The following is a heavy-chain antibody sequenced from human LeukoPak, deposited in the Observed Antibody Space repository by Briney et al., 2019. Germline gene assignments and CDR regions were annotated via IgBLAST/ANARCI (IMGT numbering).Heavy chain of an antibody. CDR2: MIPIRGIA. J-gene: IGHJ4*02. CDR1: GTTFSSYA. V-gene: IGHV1-69*04. Sequence: SVKVSCKASGTTFSSYAISWVRQAPGQGHEWMGGMIPIRGIANYAQKFQGRVTITADKSTSTAYMELSSLGSEDTAVYYCARGVGYCSSTSCYSRGVLDYWGQGTLVTVSS. D-gene: IGHD2-2*02. CDR3: ARGVGYCSSTSCYSRGVLDY.